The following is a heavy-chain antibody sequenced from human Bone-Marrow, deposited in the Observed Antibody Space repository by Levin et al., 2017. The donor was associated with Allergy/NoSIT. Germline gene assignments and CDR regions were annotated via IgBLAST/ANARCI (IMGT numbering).Heavy chain of an antibody. J-gene: IGHJ6*03. CDR1: GGSISSGRYY. V-gene: IGHV4-61*02. Sequence: SETLSLTCSVSGGSISSGRYYFTWVRQSAGKGLEWIGRIYTTGSTNYNPSLESRVTISRDTFKKEVYLTLSSVTAADMAVYYCARDRLASLYYYSMDVWGRGTTVIVSS. CDR3: ARDRLASLYYYSMDV. CDR2: IYTTGST.